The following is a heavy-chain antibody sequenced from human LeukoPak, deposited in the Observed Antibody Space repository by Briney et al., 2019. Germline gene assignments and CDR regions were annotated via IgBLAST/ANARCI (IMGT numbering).Heavy chain of an antibody. CDR1: GFTFSSYS. D-gene: IGHD6-19*01. CDR2: ISSSSSYI. J-gene: IGHJ4*02. CDR3: ARAAMSYSSGQESGY. V-gene: IGHV3-21*01. Sequence: GRSLRLSCAASGFTFSSYSMNWVRQAPGKGLEWVSSISSSSSYIYYADSVKGRFTISRDNAKNSLYLQMNSLRAEDTAVYYCARAAMSYSSGQESGYWGQGTLVTVSS.